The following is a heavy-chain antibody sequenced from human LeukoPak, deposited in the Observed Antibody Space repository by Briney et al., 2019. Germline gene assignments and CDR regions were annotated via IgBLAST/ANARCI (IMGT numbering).Heavy chain of an antibody. J-gene: IGHJ4*02. CDR1: STNY. Sequence: STNYMSWVRQPPGKGLEWIGSIYYSGSTYYNPSLKSRVTISVDTSKNQFSLKLSSVTAADTAVYYCARLSTSYCSGGSCYSDLGFDYWGQGTLVTVSS. D-gene: IGHD2-15*01. V-gene: IGHV4-39*01. CDR3: ARLSTSYCSGGSCYSDLGFDY. CDR2: IYYSGST.